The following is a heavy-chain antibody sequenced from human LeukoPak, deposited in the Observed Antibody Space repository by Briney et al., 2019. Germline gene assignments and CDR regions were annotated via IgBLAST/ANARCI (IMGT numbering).Heavy chain of an antibody. CDR1: GGTFSSYA. CDR3: ARGRVVNNYYYYMDV. J-gene: IGHJ6*03. V-gene: IGHV1-69*13. Sequence: ASVKVSCKASGGTFSSYAISWVRQAPGQGLEWMGGIIPIFGTANYAQKFQGRVTITADESTSTAYMALSSLRSDDTAVYYCARGRVVNNYYYYMDVWGKGTTVTVSS. CDR2: IIPIFGTA. D-gene: IGHD3-22*01.